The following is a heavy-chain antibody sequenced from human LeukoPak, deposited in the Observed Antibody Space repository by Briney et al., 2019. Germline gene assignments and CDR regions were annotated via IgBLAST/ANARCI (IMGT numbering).Heavy chain of an antibody. Sequence: SETLSLTCTASGVTISSYYWSWIRQAPGKGLEWVGYIYYSGSTNYIPSLKSRVTISVDTSKNQFSLKLSSVTAADTAVYYCARTGWVGATTNWFDPWGQGTLVTVSS. CDR3: ARTGWVGATTNWFDP. J-gene: IGHJ5*02. CDR2: IYYSGST. CDR1: GVTISSYY. D-gene: IGHD1-26*01. V-gene: IGHV4-59*01.